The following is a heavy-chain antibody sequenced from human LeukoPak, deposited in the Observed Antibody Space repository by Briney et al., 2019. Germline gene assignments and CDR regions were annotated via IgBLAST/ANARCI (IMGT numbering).Heavy chain of an antibody. V-gene: IGHV3-33*01. CDR2: IWYDGSNK. D-gene: IGHD5-18*01. Sequence: PGGSLRLSCAASGFTFSNYGMHWVRQAPGKGLEWVAAIWYDGSNKYYGDSVKGRFTISRDNSKNTLFLQMNSLRAEDRAVYYCARVVGGGYSYPILYYFDYWGQGTLVTVSS. CDR3: ARVVGGGYSYPILYYFDY. J-gene: IGHJ4*02. CDR1: GFTFSNYG.